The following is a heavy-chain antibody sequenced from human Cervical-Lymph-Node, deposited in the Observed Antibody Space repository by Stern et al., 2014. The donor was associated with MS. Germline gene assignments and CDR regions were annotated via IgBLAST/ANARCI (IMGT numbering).Heavy chain of an antibody. CDR1: GGSISSGGYY. D-gene: IGHD2-2*01. CDR2: IFNSGST. CDR3: ARGRVVPGFQYYATDV. Sequence: VQLVESGPGLVKPSQILSLSCTVSGGSISSGGYYWSWIRQPAGKGLEWIGRIFNSGSTSYNPSLKSRVPISIDTSKNQFSLRLNSMTAADTAVYYCARGRVVPGFQYYATDVWGQGTTVIVSS. V-gene: IGHV4-61*02. J-gene: IGHJ6*02.